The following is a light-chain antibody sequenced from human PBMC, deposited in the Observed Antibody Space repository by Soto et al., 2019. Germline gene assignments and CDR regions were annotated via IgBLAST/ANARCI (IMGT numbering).Light chain of an antibody. J-gene: IGKJ4*01. V-gene: IGKV2-28*01. CDR1: QSLLHSNGYNS. CDR3: MQALQSPLT. Sequence: DIVMTQSPLSLPVTPGEPASISCRSSQSLLHSNGYNSLDWYLQKPGQSPQLLIYLGSNRASGVHDRFSGSGSGTEFTLKISRVEAEDVGVYYCMQALQSPLTFGGGTKVEIK. CDR2: LGS.